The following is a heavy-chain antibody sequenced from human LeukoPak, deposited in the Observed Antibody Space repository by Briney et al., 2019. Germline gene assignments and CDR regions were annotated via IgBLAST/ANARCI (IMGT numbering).Heavy chain of an antibody. V-gene: IGHV3-9*01. J-gene: IGHJ5*02. CDR2: ISWNSGSI. CDR1: GFTFDDYA. CDR3: AKDSCISGSYYSGS. Sequence: GGSLRLSCAASGFTFDDYAMHWVRQAPGKGLEWVSGISWNSGSIGYADSVKGRFTISRDNAKNSLYLQMNSLRAEDTALYYCAKDSCISGSYYSGSWGQGTLVTVSS. D-gene: IGHD1-26*01.